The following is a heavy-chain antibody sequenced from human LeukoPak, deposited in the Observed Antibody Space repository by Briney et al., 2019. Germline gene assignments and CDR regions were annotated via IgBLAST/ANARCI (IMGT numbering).Heavy chain of an antibody. CDR2: INSDGSST. D-gene: IGHD3-9*01. CDR1: GFTFSSYW. V-gene: IGHV3-74*01. CDR3: ARAYYDILTGYYPGLDY. J-gene: IGHJ4*02. Sequence: PGGSLRLSCAASGFTFSSYWMHWVRQAPGKGLVLVSRINSDGSSTSYADSVQGRFTISRDNAKNTLYLQMNSLRAEDTAVYYCARAYYDILTGYYPGLDYWGQGTLVTVSS.